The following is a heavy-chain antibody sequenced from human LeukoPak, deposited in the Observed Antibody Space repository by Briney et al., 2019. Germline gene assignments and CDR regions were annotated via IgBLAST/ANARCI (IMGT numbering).Heavy chain of an antibody. CDR3: ARRITRVRGVNWFDP. Sequence: PSETLSLTCTVSGGSISSSSYYWGWISQPPEKGLEWIGRTYYSGSTYYNPSLKSRVTISVDTSKHQFSLKLSSVTAADTAVYYCARRITRVRGVNWFDPRGQGTLVTVSS. CDR1: GGSISSSSYY. V-gene: IGHV4-39*01. J-gene: IGHJ5*02. CDR2: TYYSGST. D-gene: IGHD3-10*01.